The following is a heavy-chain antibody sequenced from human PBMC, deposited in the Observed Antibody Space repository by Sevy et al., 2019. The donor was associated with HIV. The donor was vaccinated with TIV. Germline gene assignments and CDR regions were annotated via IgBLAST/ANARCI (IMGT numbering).Heavy chain of an antibody. Sequence: ASVKVSCKVSGYTLTELSMHWVRQAPGKGLEWMGGFDPEDGETIYAQKFQGRVTMTEDTSTDTAYMELRSLRSEETAVYYCATTGGVVPAAMHYYYYYGMDVWGQGTTVTVSS. V-gene: IGHV1-24*01. CDR1: GYTLTELS. CDR2: FDPEDGET. J-gene: IGHJ6*02. CDR3: ATTGGVVPAAMHYYYYYGMDV. D-gene: IGHD2-2*01.